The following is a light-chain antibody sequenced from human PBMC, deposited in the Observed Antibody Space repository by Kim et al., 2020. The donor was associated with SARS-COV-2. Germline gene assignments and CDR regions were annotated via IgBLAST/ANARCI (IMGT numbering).Light chain of an antibody. CDR3: NSRDSRGNHLV. CDR1: SLRSYY. J-gene: IGLJ3*02. Sequence: SSELTQDPAVSVALGQTVRITCQGDSLRSYYASWYQQKPGQAPVLVIYGKNNRPSGIPERFSGSSSGNTASLTITGAPAEDEADYYCNSRDSRGNHLVFG. V-gene: IGLV3-19*01. CDR2: GKN.